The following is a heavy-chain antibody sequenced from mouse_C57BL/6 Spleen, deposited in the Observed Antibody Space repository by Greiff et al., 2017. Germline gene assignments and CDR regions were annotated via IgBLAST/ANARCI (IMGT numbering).Heavy chain of an antibody. CDR3: ARHSSDYYAMDY. CDR1: GYTFTSYW. J-gene: IGHJ4*01. V-gene: IGHV1-72*01. CDR2: IDPNNGGT. Sequence: QVQLQQPGAELVKPGASVQLSCKASGYTFTSYWMHWVKQRPGRGLEWIGRIDPNNGGTKYNEKFKSKATLTVDKPARTAYMQLSSLTSEDSAVYYFARHSSDYYAMDYWGQGTSVTVSS. D-gene: IGHD3-2*02.